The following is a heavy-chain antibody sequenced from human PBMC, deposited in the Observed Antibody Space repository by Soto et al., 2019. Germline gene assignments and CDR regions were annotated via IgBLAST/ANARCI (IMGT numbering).Heavy chain of an antibody. J-gene: IGHJ6*03. CDR1: GFTFSSYA. CDR2: ISGSGGST. V-gene: IGHV3-23*01. D-gene: IGHD3-3*01. Sequence: TGGSLRLSCAASGFTFSSYAMSWVRQAPGKGLERVSAISGSGGSTYYADSGKGRFTISRDNSKNSLYLQMNSLRAEDTAVYYCAKGFWSGYAHYYYYMDVWGKGTTVTVSS. CDR3: AKGFWSGYAHYYYYMDV.